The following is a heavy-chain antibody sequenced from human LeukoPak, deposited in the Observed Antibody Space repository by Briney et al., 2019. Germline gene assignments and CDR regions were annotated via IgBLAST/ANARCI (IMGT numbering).Heavy chain of an antibody. CDR3: ARVLVALYYFDY. J-gene: IGHJ4*02. Sequence: SETLSLTCAVYGGSFSGYYWSWIRQPPGKGLEWIGEINHSGSTNYNPSLKSRVTISVDTSKNQFSLKLSSVTAADTAVYYCARVLVALYYFDYWGQGTLVTVSS. CDR1: GGSFSGYY. D-gene: IGHD5-12*01. CDR2: INHSGST. V-gene: IGHV4-34*01.